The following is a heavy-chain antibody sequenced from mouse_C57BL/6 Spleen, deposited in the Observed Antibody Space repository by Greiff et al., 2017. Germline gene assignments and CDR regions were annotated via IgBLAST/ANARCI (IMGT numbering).Heavy chain of an antibody. CDR2: INPNNGGT. CDR3: ARGYGPYAMDY. J-gene: IGHJ4*01. D-gene: IGHD1-1*02. CDR1: GYTFTDYY. V-gene: IGHV1-26*01. Sequence: EVQLQQSGPELVKPGASVKISCKASGYTFTDYYMNWVKQSHGKSLEWIGDINPNNGGTSYNQKFKGKATLTVDKSSSTAYMELRGLTSEDSAVYYCARGYGPYAMDYWGQGTSVTVSS.